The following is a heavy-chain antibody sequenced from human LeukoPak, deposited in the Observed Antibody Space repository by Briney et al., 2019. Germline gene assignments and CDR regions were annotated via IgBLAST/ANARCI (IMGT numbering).Heavy chain of an antibody. V-gene: IGHV3-23*01. CDR2: ISRSGDST. D-gene: IGHD3-10*02. CDR3: AELGITMIGGV. Sequence: GGSLRLSCAGSGFTFSNHGMSWVRQAPGKGLEWVSGISRSGDSTYYADSVKGRFTISRDNAKNSLYLQMNSLRAEDTAVYYCAELGITMIGGVWGKGTTVTISS. CDR1: GFTFSNHG. J-gene: IGHJ6*04.